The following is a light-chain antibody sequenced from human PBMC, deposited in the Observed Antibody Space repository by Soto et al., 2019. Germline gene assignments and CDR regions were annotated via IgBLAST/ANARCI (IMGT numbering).Light chain of an antibody. J-gene: IGLJ1*01. CDR2: SNT. CDR3: QSYDITLSGSV. CDR1: SSNIGQGYD. V-gene: IGLV1-40*01. Sequence: QSVRTAVPAVSVATGQRVTIACNGSSSNIGQGYDVHWYQQLPGTPPKPLISSNTTRPSGAPARSSGPRSGTSASLAITGLQAEHEADYYCQSYDITLSGSVLGSGPKVPVL.